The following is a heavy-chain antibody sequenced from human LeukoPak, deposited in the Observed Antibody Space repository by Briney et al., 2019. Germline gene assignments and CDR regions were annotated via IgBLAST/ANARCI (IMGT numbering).Heavy chain of an antibody. CDR3: ARGRSSGHFPFDY. V-gene: IGHV4-39*01. Sequence: SETLSLTCTVSGGSISSSSYYWGWIRQPPGKGLEWIGSIYYSGSTYYNPSLKSRVTISVDTSKNQFSLKLSSVTAADTAVYYCARGRSSGHFPFDYWGQGTLVTVSS. D-gene: IGHD3-22*01. CDR1: GGSISSSSYY. CDR2: IYYSGST. J-gene: IGHJ4*02.